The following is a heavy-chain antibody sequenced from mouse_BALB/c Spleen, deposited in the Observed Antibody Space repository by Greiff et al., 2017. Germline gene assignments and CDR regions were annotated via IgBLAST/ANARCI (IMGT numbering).Heavy chain of an antibody. D-gene: IGHD2-1*01. CDR1: GFTFSDYY. CDR2: ISDGGSYT. Sequence: EVMLVESGGGLVKPGGSLKLSCAASGFTFSDYYMYWVRQTPEKRLEWVATISDGGSYTYYPDSVKGRFTISRDNAKNNLYLQMSSLKSEDTAMYYCARVNGNLYAMDYWGQGTSVTVSS. V-gene: IGHV5-4*02. CDR3: ARVNGNLYAMDY. J-gene: IGHJ4*01.